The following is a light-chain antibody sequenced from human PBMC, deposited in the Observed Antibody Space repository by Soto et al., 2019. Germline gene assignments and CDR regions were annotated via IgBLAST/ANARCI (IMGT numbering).Light chain of an antibody. CDR1: SSNIGRNY. Sequence: QSVLIQPPSASGPPGQRVTISCSGSSSNIGRNYVNWYQQLPGTAPKLLIYSDNERPSGAPDRFSGSKSGTSASLAISGLRSEDEADYYCAAWDDSLTGWVFGGGTKVTVL. CDR3: AAWDDSLTGWV. J-gene: IGLJ3*02. V-gene: IGLV1-47*02. CDR2: SDN.